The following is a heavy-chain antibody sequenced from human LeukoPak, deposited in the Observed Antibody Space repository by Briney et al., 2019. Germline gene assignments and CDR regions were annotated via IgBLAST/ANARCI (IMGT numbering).Heavy chain of an antibody. V-gene: IGHV3-7*01. Sequence: GGSLRLSCAASGFTFSSYWMSWVRQAPGKGLEWVANIKQDGSEKYYVDSVKGRFTISRDNAKNSLYPQMNSLRAEDTAVYYCARVLGYSSSWYEYPTDAFDIWGQGTMVTVSS. J-gene: IGHJ3*02. CDR2: IKQDGSEK. CDR1: GFTFSSYW. D-gene: IGHD6-13*01. CDR3: ARVLGYSSSWYEYPTDAFDI.